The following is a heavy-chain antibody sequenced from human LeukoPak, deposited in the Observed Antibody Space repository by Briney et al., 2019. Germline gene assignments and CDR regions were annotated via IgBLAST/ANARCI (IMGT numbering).Heavy chain of an antibody. D-gene: IGHD2-15*01. V-gene: IGHV3-20*04. CDR2: ITWNGGSS. CDR1: GFTFSAYN. CDR3: ARGGGSIRHSYYYYVDV. Sequence: GGSLRLSCAASGFTFSAYNMNWVRRTPGQGPEWVSGITWNGGSSDYAASVKGRFTISRDNAKNSLYLQMNSLRDEDTAFYYCARGGGSIRHSYYYYVDVWGKGTSVTVSS. J-gene: IGHJ6*03.